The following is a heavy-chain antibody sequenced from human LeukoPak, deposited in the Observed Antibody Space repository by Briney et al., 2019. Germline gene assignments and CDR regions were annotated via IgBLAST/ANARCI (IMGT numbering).Heavy chain of an antibody. Sequence: GGSLRLSCAASGFTFSSYAMSWVRQAPGKGLEWVSAISGSGGSTYYADSVKGRFTISRDNSKNTLYLQMNSLRAEDTAVYYCAKDRGYYDSSGPSGYWGQGTLVTVSS. V-gene: IGHV3-23*01. CDR2: ISGSGGST. D-gene: IGHD3-22*01. CDR3: AKDRGYYDSSGPSGY. CDR1: GFTFSSYA. J-gene: IGHJ4*02.